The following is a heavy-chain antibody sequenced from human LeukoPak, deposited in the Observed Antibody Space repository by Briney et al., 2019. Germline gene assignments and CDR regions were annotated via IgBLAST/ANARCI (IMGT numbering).Heavy chain of an antibody. J-gene: IGHJ4*02. V-gene: IGHV4-59*01. CDR2: MQSSGNS. CDR3: ARDKRHSYGRYFDH. CDR1: GDSIGTYH. D-gene: IGHD5-18*01. Sequence: TSETLSLTCSVSGDSIGTYHWNWIRKSPGKGLEWIAFMQSSGNSNYNSSLKSRVTIFVDTSKNQFVLNLRSVTAADTGVYYCARDKRHSYGRYFDHWGQGMLVTVSS.